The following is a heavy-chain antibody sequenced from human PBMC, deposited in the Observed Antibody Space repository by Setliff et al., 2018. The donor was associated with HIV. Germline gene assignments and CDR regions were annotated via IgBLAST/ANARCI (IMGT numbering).Heavy chain of an antibody. D-gene: IGHD3-16*01. CDR2: IYWDDNK. J-gene: IGHJ4*02. CDR3: AHSRMGVSGWPVFDS. Sequence: SGFSLSTGGVGLGWLRQPPGKAPECLGIIYWDDNKRYTPSLQDRLTITKDTFRHQVVLTMTNMAPVDTGTYYCAHSRMGVSGWPVFDSWGQGTLVTVSS. CDR1: GFSLSTGGVG. V-gene: IGHV2-5*02.